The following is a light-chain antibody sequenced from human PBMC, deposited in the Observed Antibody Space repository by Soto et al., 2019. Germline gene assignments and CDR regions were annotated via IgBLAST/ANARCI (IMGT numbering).Light chain of an antibody. V-gene: IGKV1-5*03. CDR2: KAS. Sequence: DIQMTQSPSTLSASVGDRVTITCRASQIISSWLAWYQQKPGKAPKLLIYKASSLESGVPSRFSGSGSGTEFTLTISSLQPDDFATYYCQQYNSYSGYTFGQGTKLEIK. CDR1: QIISSW. CDR3: QQYNSYSGYT. J-gene: IGKJ2*01.